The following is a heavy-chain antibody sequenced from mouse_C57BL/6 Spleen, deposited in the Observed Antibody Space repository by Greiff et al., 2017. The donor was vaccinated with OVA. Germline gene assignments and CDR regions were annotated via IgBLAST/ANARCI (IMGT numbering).Heavy chain of an antibody. D-gene: IGHD2-4*01. J-gene: IGHJ4*01. Sequence: QVHVKQPGAELVKPGASVKMSCKASGYTFTSYWITWVKQRPGQGLEWIGDIYPGSGSTNYNEKFKSKATLTVDTSSSTAYMQLSSLTSEDSAVYYCARSRDYDYDDAMDYWGQGTSVTVSS. CDR1: GYTFTSYW. CDR3: ARSRDYDYDDAMDY. CDR2: IYPGSGST. V-gene: IGHV1-55*01.